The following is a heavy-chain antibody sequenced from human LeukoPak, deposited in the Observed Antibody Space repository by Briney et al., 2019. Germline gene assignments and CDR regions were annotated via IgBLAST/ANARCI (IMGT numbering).Heavy chain of an antibody. CDR1: GGSISSSSYY. V-gene: IGHV4-39*01. Sequence: PSETLSLTCTVSGGSISSSSYYWGWIRQPPGKGLEWIGSIYYSGSTYYNPSLKSRVTISVDTSKNQFSLKLSSVTAADTAVYYCARRDPSVYNWFDPSGEGTLVTASS. CDR2: IYYSGST. J-gene: IGHJ5*02. CDR3: ARRDPSVYNWFDP.